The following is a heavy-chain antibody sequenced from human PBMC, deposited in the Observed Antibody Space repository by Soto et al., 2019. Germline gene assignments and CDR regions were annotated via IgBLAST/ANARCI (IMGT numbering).Heavy chain of an antibody. J-gene: IGHJ3*02. V-gene: IGHV1-18*01. Sequence: ASVKVSCKASAYTFTSYGIGWVRQAPGHGLEWMGSINAFNGNTNYAQKLQGRVTMTTDTSTSTAYMELRSLRSDDTAVYYCARMGIYYDSSGYYSDALDIWGQGTMVTVSS. D-gene: IGHD3-22*01. CDR1: AYTFTSYG. CDR2: INAFNGNT. CDR3: ARMGIYYDSSGYYSDALDI.